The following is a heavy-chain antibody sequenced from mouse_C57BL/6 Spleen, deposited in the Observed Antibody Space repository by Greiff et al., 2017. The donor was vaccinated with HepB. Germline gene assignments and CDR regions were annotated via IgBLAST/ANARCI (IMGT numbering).Heavy chain of an antibody. CDR1: GYTFTSYW. CDR2: IPPNSGST. J-gene: IGHJ1*03. CDR3: AREGWLLRNWYFDV. V-gene: IGHV1-64*01. Sequence: VQLQQPGAELVKPGASVKLSCKASGYTFTSYWMHWVKQRPGQGLEWIGMIPPNSGSTNYNEKFKSKATLTVDKSSSTAYMQLSSLTSEDSAVYYCAREGWLLRNWYFDVWGTGTTVTVSS. D-gene: IGHD2-3*01.